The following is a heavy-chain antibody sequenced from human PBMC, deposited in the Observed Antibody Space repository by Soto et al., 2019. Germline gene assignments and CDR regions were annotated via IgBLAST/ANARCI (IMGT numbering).Heavy chain of an antibody. CDR2: ISSRSSYF. V-gene: IGHV3-21*01. CDR3: VKYYDDTSGYPVRFDP. D-gene: IGHD3-22*01. Sequence: PGGSLRLSSAASGFTFSSYSMNWVRQAPGKGLEWVSSISSRSSYFFYADSVKGRFTISRDNAKNSLYLQMTSLRAEDTAVYYCVKYYDDTSGYPVRFDPWGQGTLVTVSS. CDR1: GFTFSSYS. J-gene: IGHJ5*02.